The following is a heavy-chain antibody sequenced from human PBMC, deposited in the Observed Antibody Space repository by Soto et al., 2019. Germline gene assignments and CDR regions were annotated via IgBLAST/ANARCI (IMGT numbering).Heavy chain of an antibody. CDR3: TREEYNWNWFDP. CDR2: IDPSGSYT. V-gene: IGHV5-10-1*01. Sequence: LKISCKGSGYSFDSHWISWVRQMPGKGLEWMGRIDPSGSYTNYSPSFQGHVTISADPSISSAYLQWSSLKASDTAMYFCTREEYNWNWFDPWGQGTLVTVSS. D-gene: IGHD1-20*01. J-gene: IGHJ5*01. CDR1: GYSFDSHW.